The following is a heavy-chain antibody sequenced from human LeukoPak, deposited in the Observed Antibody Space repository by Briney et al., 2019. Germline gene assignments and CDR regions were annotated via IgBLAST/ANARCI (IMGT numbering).Heavy chain of an antibody. Sequence: PGGSLRLSCAASGFTFSNYGMHWVRQAPGKGLEWVAVIWYDGSNKYYADSVKGRFTISRDNSKNTLYLQMNSLRAEDTAVYYCARAGPYYYDSSGYDYWGQGTLVTVSS. V-gene: IGHV3-33*01. CDR3: ARAGPYYYDSSGYDY. J-gene: IGHJ4*02. D-gene: IGHD3-22*01. CDR2: IWYDGSNK. CDR1: GFTFSNYG.